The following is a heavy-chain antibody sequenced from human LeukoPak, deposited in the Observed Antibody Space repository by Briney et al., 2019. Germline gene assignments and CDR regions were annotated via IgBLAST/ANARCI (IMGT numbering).Heavy chain of an antibody. CDR2: ISYDGSNK. CDR1: GFTFSSYG. CDR3: VRKGLSWSPRFDP. J-gene: IGHJ5*02. D-gene: IGHD6-13*01. Sequence: PGRSLRLSCAASGFTFSSYGMHWVRQAPGKGLEWVAVISYDGSNKYYADSVKGRFTISRDNSKNTLYLQLNSLRAEDTALYHCVRKGLSWSPRFDPWGQGTLVTVSS. V-gene: IGHV3-30*03.